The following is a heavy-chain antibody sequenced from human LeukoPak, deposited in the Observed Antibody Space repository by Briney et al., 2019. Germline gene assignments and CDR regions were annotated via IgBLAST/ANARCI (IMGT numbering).Heavy chain of an antibody. J-gene: IGHJ4*02. V-gene: IGHV3-33*01. CDR1: GFTLSTSG. D-gene: IGHD4-17*01. CDR2: IWYDGSNK. Sequence: PGGSLRLSCAASGFTLSTSGMHWVRQLPGKGLEWVSVIWYDGSNKYYGDSVKGRFTISRDNSKNTLYLQMNSLRAEDTAAYYCARAGYGDPHFDFWGQGTLVTVSS. CDR3: ARAGYGDPHFDF.